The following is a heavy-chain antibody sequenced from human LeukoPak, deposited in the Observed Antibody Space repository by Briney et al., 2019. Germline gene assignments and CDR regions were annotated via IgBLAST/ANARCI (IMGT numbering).Heavy chain of an antibody. J-gene: IGHJ6*03. Sequence: ASVKVSCKASGYTFTGYYMHWVRQAPGQGLEWMGWINPNSGGTNYAQKFQGRVTMTRDTSISTAYMELSRLRSDDTAVYYCARVGGSGYYYYYMDVWGKGTTVTVSS. CDR1: GYTFTGYY. V-gene: IGHV1-2*02. D-gene: IGHD3-22*01. CDR2: INPNSGGT. CDR3: ARVGGSGYYYYYMDV.